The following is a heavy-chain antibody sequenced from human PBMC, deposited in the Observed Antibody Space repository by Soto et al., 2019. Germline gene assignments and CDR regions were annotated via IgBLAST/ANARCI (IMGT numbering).Heavy chain of an antibody. Sequence: SETLSLTCAVSGYPISSGYYWGWIRQSPGKGLEWIGSLYHSGSTYYNPSLKSRVTISVDSSKNQFSLKLSSFTAADTAVYYCARYSYYYFWSGYQRAFDFWGQGTLVTVSS. CDR2: LYHSGST. J-gene: IGHJ4*02. CDR1: GYPISSGYY. V-gene: IGHV4-38-2*01. D-gene: IGHD3-3*01. CDR3: ARYSYYYFWSGYQRAFDF.